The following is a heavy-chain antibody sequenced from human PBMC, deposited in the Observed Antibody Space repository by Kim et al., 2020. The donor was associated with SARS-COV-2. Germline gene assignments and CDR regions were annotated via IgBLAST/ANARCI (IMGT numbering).Heavy chain of an antibody. Sequence: GGSLRLSCAASGFTFSSYSMNWVRQAPGKGLEWVSYISSSSSTIYYADSVKGRFTISRDNAKNSLYLQMNSLRDEDTAVYYCARNHGHYDSSGYYLYYYYYYGMDVWGQGTTVTVSS. J-gene: IGHJ6*02. D-gene: IGHD3-22*01. V-gene: IGHV3-48*02. CDR2: ISSSSSTI. CDR3: ARNHGHYDSSGYYLYYYYYYGMDV. CDR1: GFTFSSYS.